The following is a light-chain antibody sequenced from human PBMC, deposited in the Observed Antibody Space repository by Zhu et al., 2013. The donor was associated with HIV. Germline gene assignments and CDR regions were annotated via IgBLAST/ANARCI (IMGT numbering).Light chain of an antibody. J-gene: IGKJ2*03. CDR2: GAS. Sequence: EIVLTQSPGTLSLSPGEKVTLSCRASQSVRNNYLAWYQQKAGRAPRLVIYGASSRVTGIPDRFSGSGSGTEFTLTISSLQSEDFAVYYCQQYNNWPPYSFGQGTKLEIK. CDR1: QSVRNN. V-gene: IGKV3D-15*01. CDR3: QQYNNWPPYS.